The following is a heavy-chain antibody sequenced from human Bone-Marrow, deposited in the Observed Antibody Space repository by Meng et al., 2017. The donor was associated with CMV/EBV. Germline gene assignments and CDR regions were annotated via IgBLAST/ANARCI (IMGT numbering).Heavy chain of an antibody. Sequence: GFTFSRYGIHWVRQAPGKGLEWVVVISYDGSRKDYADSVKGRFTIYRDNSKNTLYLQMNSLRVEDTAVYYCARGGYSGYDFVNWFDPWGQGTLVTVSS. CDR1: GFTFSRYG. D-gene: IGHD5-12*01. CDR3: ARGGYSGYDFVNWFDP. V-gene: IGHV3-30*03. CDR2: ISYDGSRK. J-gene: IGHJ5*02.